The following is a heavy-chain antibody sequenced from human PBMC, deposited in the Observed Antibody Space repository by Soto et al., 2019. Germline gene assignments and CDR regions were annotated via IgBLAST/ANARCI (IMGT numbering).Heavy chain of an antibody. CDR2: IIPILGIA. Sequence: SVKVSCKASGGTFSSYTIYWVRQAPGQGLEWMGRIIPILGIANYAQKFQGRVTITADKSTSTAYMELSSLRSEDTAVYYCARDRGDYGDFNWGQGTLVTVSS. CDR1: GGTFSSYT. V-gene: IGHV1-69*04. J-gene: IGHJ4*02. CDR3: ARDRGDYGDFN. D-gene: IGHD4-17*01.